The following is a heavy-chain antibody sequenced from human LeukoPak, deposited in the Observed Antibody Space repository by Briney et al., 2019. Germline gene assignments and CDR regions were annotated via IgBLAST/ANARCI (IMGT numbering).Heavy chain of an antibody. V-gene: IGHV4-34*01. CDR2: INHSGST. CDR1: GGSFSGYY. CDR3: ARKMAYSSSSYHYYYYYMDV. D-gene: IGHD6-6*01. J-gene: IGHJ6*03. Sequence: SETLSLTCAVYGGSFSGYYWSWIRQPPGKGLEWIGEINHSGSTNYNPSLKSRVTISVDTSKNQFSLKLSSVTAADTAVYYCARKMAYSSSSYHYYYYYMDVWGKGTTVTVSS.